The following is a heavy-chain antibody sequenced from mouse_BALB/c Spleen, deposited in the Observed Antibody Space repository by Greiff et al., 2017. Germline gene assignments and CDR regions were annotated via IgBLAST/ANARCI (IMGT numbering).Heavy chain of an antibody. CDR3: ARSGAYYYAMDY. CDR1: GYTFTSYW. J-gene: IGHJ4*01. Sequence: QVQLQQPGAELVKPGASVKLSCKASGYTFTSYWMHWVKQRPGQGLEWIGEINPSNGRTNYNEKFKSKATLTVDKSSSTAYMQLSSLTSEDSAVYYCARSGAYYYAMDYWGQGTSVTVSS. CDR2: INPSNGRT. D-gene: IGHD3-1*01. V-gene: IGHV1S81*02.